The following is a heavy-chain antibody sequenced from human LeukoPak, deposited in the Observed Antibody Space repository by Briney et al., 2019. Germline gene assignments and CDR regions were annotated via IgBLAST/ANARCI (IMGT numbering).Heavy chain of an antibody. CDR3: AGSVIVATPYYYYGMDV. Sequence: GGSLRLSCAASGLTFSSYWMSWVRQAPGEGLEWVANIKEDGSEKYYVDSVKGRFTNSRDNAKNSLYLQMNSPRAEDTAVYYCAGSVIVATPYYYYGMDVWGQGTTATVSS. CDR1: GLTFSSYW. D-gene: IGHD5-12*01. V-gene: IGHV3-7*01. CDR2: IKEDGSEK. J-gene: IGHJ6*02.